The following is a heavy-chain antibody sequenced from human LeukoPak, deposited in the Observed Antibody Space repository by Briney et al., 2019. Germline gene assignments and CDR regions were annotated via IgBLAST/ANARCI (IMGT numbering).Heavy chain of an antibody. Sequence: GGSLRLSCAASGFTVSSNYMSWVRQAPGKGLEWVSVIYSGGSTYYADSVKGRFTTSRDNSKNTLYLQMNSLRAEDTAVYCCASRGCSGGSCYGYYYYYMDVWGKGTTVTVSS. CDR1: GFTVSSNY. D-gene: IGHD2-15*01. J-gene: IGHJ6*03. CDR3: ASRGCSGGSCYGYYYYYMDV. CDR2: IYSGGST. V-gene: IGHV3-53*01.